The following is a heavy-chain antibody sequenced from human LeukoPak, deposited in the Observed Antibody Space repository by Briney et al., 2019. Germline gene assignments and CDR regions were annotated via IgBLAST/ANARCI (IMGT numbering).Heavy chain of an antibody. CDR1: GFTFSTYG. V-gene: IGHV3-30*18. Sequence: TGGSLRLSWAASGFTFSTYGMHWVRQAPGKGLEWVAVISYDGSNKNYTDSVKGRFTISRDNSKNTLYLQMTSLRAEDTAVYYCAKSLFWSREPDYWGQGTLVTVSS. CDR3: AKSLFWSREPDY. CDR2: ISYDGSNK. J-gene: IGHJ4*02. D-gene: IGHD2-8*02.